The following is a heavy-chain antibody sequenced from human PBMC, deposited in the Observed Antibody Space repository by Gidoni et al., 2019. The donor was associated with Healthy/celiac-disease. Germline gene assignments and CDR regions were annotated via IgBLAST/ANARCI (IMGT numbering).Heavy chain of an antibody. CDR3: ARKNGILDYYGSGTDPYGMDV. J-gene: IGHJ6*02. D-gene: IGHD3-10*01. CDR1: GFTFSSYS. Sequence: EVQLVESGGGLVQPGGSLRLSCAASGFTFSSYSMNWVRQAPGKGLEWVSYISSSSSTIYYADSVKGRFTISRDNAKNSLYLQMNSLRDEDTAVYYCARKNGILDYYGSGTDPYGMDVWGQGTTVTVSS. V-gene: IGHV3-48*02. CDR2: ISSSSSTI.